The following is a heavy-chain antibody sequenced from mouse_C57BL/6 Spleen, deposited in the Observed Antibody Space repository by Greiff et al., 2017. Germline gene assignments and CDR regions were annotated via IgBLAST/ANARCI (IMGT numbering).Heavy chain of an antibody. CDR2: ISDGGSYT. D-gene: IGHD2-4*01. Sequence: EVQLVESGGGLVKPGGSLKLSCAASGFTFSSYAMSWVRQTPEKRLEWVATISDGGSYTYYPDNVKGRFTISRDNAKNNLYLQMSHLKSEDTAMYYCARDDDYDSFDYWGQGTTRTVSS. J-gene: IGHJ2*01. CDR3: ARDDDYDSFDY. V-gene: IGHV5-4*01. CDR1: GFTFSSYA.